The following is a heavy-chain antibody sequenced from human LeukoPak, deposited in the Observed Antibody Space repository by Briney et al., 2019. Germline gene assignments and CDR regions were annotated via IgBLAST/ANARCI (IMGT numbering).Heavy chain of an antibody. V-gene: IGHV4-34*01. CDR3: ARVRGFASRYSSSWRYFDY. Sequence: PSETLSLTCAVYGGSFSGYYWSWIRQPPRKRLEWIGEINHSGSTNYNPSLKSRVTISVDTSKNQFSLKLSSVTAADTAVYYCARVRGFASRYSSSWRYFDYWGQGTLVTVSS. J-gene: IGHJ4*02. CDR2: INHSGST. D-gene: IGHD6-13*01. CDR1: GGSFSGYY.